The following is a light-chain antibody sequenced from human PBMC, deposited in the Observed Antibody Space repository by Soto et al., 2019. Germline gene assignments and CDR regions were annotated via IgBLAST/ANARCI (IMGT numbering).Light chain of an antibody. V-gene: IGKV3-20*01. Sequence: IVLTQSPGSLSLSPGERVTLSCRASQSLTSTYVAWYQQKLGQAPRLLIFGAYVRATGVPDRFSGSGSGTDFTLTISRLEPEDSAVYFCQQYVDSPWTFGQGTKVEIK. J-gene: IGKJ1*01. CDR3: QQYVDSPWT. CDR1: QSLTSTY. CDR2: GAY.